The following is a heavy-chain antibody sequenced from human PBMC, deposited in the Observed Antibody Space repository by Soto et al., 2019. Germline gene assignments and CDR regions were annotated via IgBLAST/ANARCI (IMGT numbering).Heavy chain of an antibody. J-gene: IGHJ3*02. CDR1: GFTFSDYY. D-gene: IGHD2-15*01. CDR3: ARSIGSRGAFDI. V-gene: IGHV3-11*03. Sequence: PGGSLRLSCAASGFTFSDYYMSWIRQAPGKGLEWVSYISSSSSYTNYADTVKGRFTISRDNAKNSLYLQMNNLRAEDTAMYYCARSIGSRGAFDIWGQGTMVTVSS. CDR2: ISSSSSYT.